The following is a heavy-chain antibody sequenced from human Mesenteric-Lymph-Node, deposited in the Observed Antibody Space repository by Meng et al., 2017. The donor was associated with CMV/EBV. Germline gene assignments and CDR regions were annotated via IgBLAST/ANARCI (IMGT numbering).Heavy chain of an antibody. CDR1: GGSISTHY. CDR2: IYFSGNT. D-gene: IGHD3-3*01. CDR3: ARSGGFYDFWSSYY. J-gene: IGHJ4*02. Sequence: SETLSLTCTVSGGSISTHYWNWIRQPPGKGLEWIGCIYFSGNTNYNPSLKSRVTISVDTSKNQFSLNLTSVTAADTAVYYCARSGGFYDFWSSYYWGQGTLVTVSS. V-gene: IGHV4-59*08.